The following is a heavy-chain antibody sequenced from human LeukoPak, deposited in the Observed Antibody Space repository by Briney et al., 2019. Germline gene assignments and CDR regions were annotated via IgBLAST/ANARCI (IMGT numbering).Heavy chain of an antibody. Sequence: SETLSLTCTVSGGSISSGGYYWSRIRQHPGKGLEWIGYIYYSGSTYYNPSLKSRVTISVDTSKNQFSLKLSSVTAADTAVYYCARVAYDFWSGYQNWFDPWGQGTLVTVSS. CDR2: IYYSGST. CDR1: GGSISSGGYY. J-gene: IGHJ5*02. CDR3: ARVAYDFWSGYQNWFDP. V-gene: IGHV4-31*03. D-gene: IGHD3-3*01.